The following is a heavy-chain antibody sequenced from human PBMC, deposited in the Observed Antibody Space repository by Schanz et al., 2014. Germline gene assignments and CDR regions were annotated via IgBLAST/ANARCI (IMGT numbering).Heavy chain of an antibody. J-gene: IGHJ2*01. CDR1: GGSIRSGTYY. CDR3: ARDTTWRLDL. Sequence: QVQLQESGPGLVKPSQTLSLTCTVSGGSIRSGTYYWSWIRQPAGKALEWVGRVFPNGITNYNPSLKSRSPIPLDTSKTQFSLPLTSLTAADTAVYYCARDTTWRLDLWSRGTLVTVSS. CDR2: VFPNGIT. V-gene: IGHV4-61*02. D-gene: IGHD1-1*01.